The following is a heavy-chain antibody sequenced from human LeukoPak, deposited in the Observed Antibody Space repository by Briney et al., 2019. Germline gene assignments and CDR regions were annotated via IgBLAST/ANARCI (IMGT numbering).Heavy chain of an antibody. CDR3: ARDGPDTAMATLDY. J-gene: IGHJ4*02. D-gene: IGHD5-18*01. Sequence: GGSLRLSCAASEFTFDNYAMHWVRQAPGKGLEWVAVISYDGSNKYYADSVKGRFTISRDNSKNTLYLQMNSLRAEDTAVYYCARDGPDTAMATLDYWGQGTLVTVSS. V-gene: IGHV3-30-3*01. CDR2: ISYDGSNK. CDR1: EFTFDNYA.